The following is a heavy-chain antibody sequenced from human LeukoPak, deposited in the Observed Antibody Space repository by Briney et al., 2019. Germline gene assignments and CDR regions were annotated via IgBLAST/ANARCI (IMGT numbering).Heavy chain of an antibody. CDR1: GGSISSYY. CDR2: IYTSGST. D-gene: IGHD1-1*01. CDR3: ARQGTTGTTVTRRWGDYYYMDV. J-gene: IGHJ6*03. Sequence: SETLSLTCTVSGGSISSYYWSWIRQPPGKGLEWIGYIYTSGSTNYNPSLKRRVTISVDTSKNQFSLKLSSVTAAATAVYYCARQGTTGTTVTRRWGDYYYMDVWGKGTTVTVSS. V-gene: IGHV4-4*09.